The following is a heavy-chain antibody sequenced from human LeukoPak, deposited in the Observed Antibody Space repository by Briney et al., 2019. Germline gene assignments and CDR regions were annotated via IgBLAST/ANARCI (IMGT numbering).Heavy chain of an antibody. D-gene: IGHD2-21*02. CDR3: AGSLAYCGGDCRLGDY. V-gene: IGHV3-66*01. Sequence: GGSLRLSCAASGFTVSSNYMTWVRQAPGKGLEWVSVIYSVGNTYYADSVKGKFSISRDNSKNTLYLQMNSLRAEDTAVYYCAGSLAYCGGDCRLGDYWGQGTLVTVSS. CDR1: GFTVSSNY. CDR2: IYSVGNT. J-gene: IGHJ4*02.